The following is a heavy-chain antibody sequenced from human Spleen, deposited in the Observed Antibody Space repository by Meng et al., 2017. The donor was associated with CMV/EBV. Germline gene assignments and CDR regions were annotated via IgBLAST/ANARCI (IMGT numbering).Heavy chain of an antibody. CDR3: ARGIAHCGDCYLNYYYGLDV. CDR1: GYSFTGYY. Sequence: ASVKVSCKTSGYSFTGYYMHWVRQAPGQGLEWMGWINPHSGGTNYAQKFQGRVTMTRDKSIGTIYMDLSRLRSDDTAVYYCARGIAHCGDCYLNYYYGLDVWGQGTTVTVSS. D-gene: IGHD2-21*01. CDR2: INPHSGGT. V-gene: IGHV1-2*02. J-gene: IGHJ6*02.